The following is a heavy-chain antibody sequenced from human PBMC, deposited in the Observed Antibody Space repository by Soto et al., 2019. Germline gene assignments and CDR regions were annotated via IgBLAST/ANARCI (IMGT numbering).Heavy chain of an antibody. CDR1: GFTFSSYA. V-gene: IGHV3-23*01. Sequence: EVQLLESGGGLVQPGGSLRLSCAASGFTFSSYAMSWVRQAPGKGLEWVSAISGSGGSTYYADSVKGRFTISRDNSKNSLYLQMNSLRAEDTAVYYCAKDNGSGSYPDYWGQGTLVTVSS. CDR2: ISGSGGST. D-gene: IGHD3-10*01. CDR3: AKDNGSGSYPDY. J-gene: IGHJ4*02.